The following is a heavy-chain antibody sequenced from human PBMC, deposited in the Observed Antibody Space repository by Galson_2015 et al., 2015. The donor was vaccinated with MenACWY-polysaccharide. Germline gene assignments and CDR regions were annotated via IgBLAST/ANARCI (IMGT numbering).Heavy chain of an antibody. V-gene: IGHV3-74*01. CDR2: INSDGSST. J-gene: IGHJ2*01. CDR3: AKMGGGYRTYWYFDL. Sequence: SLRLSCAASGFTFSSYWMHWVRQAPGKGLVWVSRINSDGSSTSYADSVKGRFTISRDNAKNTLYLQMNSPRAEDTAVYYCAKMGGGYRTYWYFDLWGRGTLVTVSS. D-gene: IGHD5-12*01. CDR1: GFTFSSYW.